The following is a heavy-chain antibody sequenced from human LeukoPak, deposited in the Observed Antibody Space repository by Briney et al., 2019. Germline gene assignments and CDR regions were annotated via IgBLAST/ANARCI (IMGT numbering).Heavy chain of an antibody. CDR3: AKDSGSYPDLDY. J-gene: IGHJ4*02. CDR2: ISYNGSNK. V-gene: IGHV3-30*18. D-gene: IGHD1-26*01. Sequence: GRSLRLSCAASGFTFSSYGMHWVRQAPGKGLEWVAVISYNGSNKYYADSVKGRFTISRDNSKNTLYLQMNSLRAEDTAVYYCAKDSGSYPDLDYWGQGTLVTVSS. CDR1: GFTFSSYG.